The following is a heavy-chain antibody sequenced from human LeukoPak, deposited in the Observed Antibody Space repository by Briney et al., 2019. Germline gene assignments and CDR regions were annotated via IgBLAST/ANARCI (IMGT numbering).Heavy chain of an antibody. CDR3: ARHKMIRGIGYYYYMDV. Sequence: SETLSLTCAVYGGSFSGYYWSWIRQPPGKGLEWIGEINHSGSTNYNPSLKSRVTISVDTSKNQFSLKLSSVTAADTAVYYCARHKMIRGIGYYYYMDVWGKGTTVTISS. CDR1: GGSFSGYY. CDR2: INHSGST. D-gene: IGHD3-10*01. J-gene: IGHJ6*03. V-gene: IGHV4-34*01.